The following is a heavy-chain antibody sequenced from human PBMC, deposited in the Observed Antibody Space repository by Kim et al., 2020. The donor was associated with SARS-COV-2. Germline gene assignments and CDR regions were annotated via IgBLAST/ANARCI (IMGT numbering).Heavy chain of an antibody. Sequence: SVKVSCKASGGTFGNYGFSWVRQAPGQGLEWMGGIIPNFDTANYAQKFQGRVTITADESTTTVYMELSRLRSEDTAMYYCARGPHIAGTGTGAFDAWGQ. D-gene: IGHD6-19*01. J-gene: IGHJ3*01. CDR2: IIPNFDTA. CDR3: ARGPHIAGTGTGAFDA. CDR1: GGTFGNYG. V-gene: IGHV1-69*13.